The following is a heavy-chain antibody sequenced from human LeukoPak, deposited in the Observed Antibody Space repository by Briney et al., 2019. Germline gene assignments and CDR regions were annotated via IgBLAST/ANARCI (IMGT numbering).Heavy chain of an antibody. Sequence: SETLSLTCTVSGGSISSSSYYWGWIRQPPGKGLEWIGSIYYSGSTYYNPSLKSRVTISVDTSKNQFSLKLSSVTAADTAVYYCARDDYGRYYFDYWGQGTLVTVSS. J-gene: IGHJ4*02. CDR3: ARDDYGRYYFDY. V-gene: IGHV4-39*07. CDR1: GGSISSSSYY. D-gene: IGHD4-17*01. CDR2: IYYSGST.